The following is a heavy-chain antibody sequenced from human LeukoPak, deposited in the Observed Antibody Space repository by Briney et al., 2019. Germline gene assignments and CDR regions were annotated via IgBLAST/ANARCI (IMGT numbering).Heavy chain of an antibody. Sequence: ASVKVSCKASGYTFPSYFMHWVRQTPGQGLEWMGIINPTGGSTTYAQKFQGRVTMTRDTSTSTVYMELSSLRSDDTAVYYCARTAARRFDYWGQGTLVTVSS. J-gene: IGHJ4*02. CDR3: ARTAARRFDY. CDR1: GYTFPSYF. CDR2: INPTGGST. D-gene: IGHD6-6*01. V-gene: IGHV1-46*01.